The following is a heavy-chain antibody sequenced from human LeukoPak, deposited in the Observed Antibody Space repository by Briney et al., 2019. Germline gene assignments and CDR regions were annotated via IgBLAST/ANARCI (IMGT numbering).Heavy chain of an antibody. CDR3: ARGGGSSWSPLDY. CDR1: GFTFGPYS. J-gene: IGHJ4*02. Sequence: GGSLRLSCAASGFTFGPYSMHWVRQAPGKGLDWVAFMSYDGTSKYYADSVKGRFTISRDNSKNTLYLQMNSLRAEDTAVYYCARGGGSSWSPLDYWGQGTPVTVSS. D-gene: IGHD6-13*01. V-gene: IGHV3-30-3*01. CDR2: MSYDGTSK.